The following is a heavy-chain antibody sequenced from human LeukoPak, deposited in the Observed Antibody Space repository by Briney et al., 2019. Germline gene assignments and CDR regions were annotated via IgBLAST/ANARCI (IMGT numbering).Heavy chain of an antibody. CDR2: IYYSEST. V-gene: IGHV4-30-4*08. J-gene: IGHJ4*02. Sequence: SQTLSLTCTVSGGSISSGDYYWSWLRQPPGKGREGIGYIYYSESTYYNPSLKSRVTISVDTPQNQFSLKLSSVTAADTAVYYCARAPYVGYYDFWSGYSFDYWRQGSLVTVSS. CDR1: GGSISSGDYY. D-gene: IGHD3-3*01. CDR3: ARAPYVGYYDFWSGYSFDY.